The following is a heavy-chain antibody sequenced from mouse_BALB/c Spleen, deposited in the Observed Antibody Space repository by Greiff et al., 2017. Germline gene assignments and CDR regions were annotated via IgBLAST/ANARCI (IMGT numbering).Heavy chain of an antibody. D-gene: IGHD1-1*01. CDR1: GYTFTSYW. CDR3: TRDYGSTPCDY. Sequence: VQLQQSGTVLARPGASVKMSCKASGYTFTSYWMHWVKQRPGQGLEWIGAIYPGNSDTSYNQKFKGKAKLTAVTSTSTAYMELSSLTNEDSAVYYCTRDYGSTPCDYWGQGTTRTVSS. V-gene: IGHV1-5*01. CDR2: IYPGNSDT. J-gene: IGHJ2*01.